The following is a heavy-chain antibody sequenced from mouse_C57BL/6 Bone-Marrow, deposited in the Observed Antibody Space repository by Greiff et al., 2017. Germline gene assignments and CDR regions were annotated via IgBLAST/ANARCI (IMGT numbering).Heavy chain of an antibody. CDR1: GYTFTDYY. CDR2: IFPGSGST. Sequence: QVQLQQSGPELVKPGASVKISCKASGYTFTDYYINWVKQRPGQGLEWIGWIFPGSGSTYYNEKFKGKATLTVDKSSSTAYMLLSSLTSEDSAVYFCARSGITTVVATNYYAMDYWGQGTSVTVSS. V-gene: IGHV1-75*01. J-gene: IGHJ4*01. CDR3: ARSGITTVVATNYYAMDY. D-gene: IGHD1-1*01.